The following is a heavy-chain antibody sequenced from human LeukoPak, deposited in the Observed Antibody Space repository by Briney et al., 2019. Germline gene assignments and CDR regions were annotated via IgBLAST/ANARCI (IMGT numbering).Heavy chain of an antibody. CDR3: ARVGGTMVRGATRDYYGIDV. Sequence: GASVKVSCTASVYTFTSYYMHWVRQAPGQGLECMGIINPSGGSTSYAQKFQGRVTMTRDTSTSTVYMELSSLRSEDTAVYYCARVGGTMVRGATRDYYGIDVWGKGTTVTVSS. J-gene: IGHJ6*04. D-gene: IGHD3-10*01. CDR2: INPSGGST. CDR1: VYTFTSYY. V-gene: IGHV1-46*01.